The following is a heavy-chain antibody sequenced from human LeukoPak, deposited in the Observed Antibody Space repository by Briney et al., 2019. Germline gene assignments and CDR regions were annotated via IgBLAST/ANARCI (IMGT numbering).Heavy chain of an antibody. CDR3: ATNQLLYAFDI. J-gene: IGHJ3*02. D-gene: IGHD2-2*01. Sequence: SETLSLTCAVYGGSFSGYYWSWIRQPPGKGLEWIGEINHSGSTNHNPSLKSRVTISVDTSKNQFSLKLSSVTAADTAVYYCATNQLLYAFDIWGQGTMVTVSS. V-gene: IGHV4-34*01. CDR2: INHSGST. CDR1: GGSFSGYY.